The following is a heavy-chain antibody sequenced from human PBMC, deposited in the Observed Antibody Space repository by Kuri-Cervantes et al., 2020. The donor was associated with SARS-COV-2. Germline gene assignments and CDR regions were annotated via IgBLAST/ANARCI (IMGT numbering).Heavy chain of an antibody. Sequence: GGSLRLSCAASGFTLSSYGMHWVRQAPGKGLEWVAFIRYDGSNKYYADSVKGRFTISRDDSKNTLYLQMNSLRAEDTAVYYCAKDRSSSWLWYFDLWGRGTLVTVSS. D-gene: IGHD6-13*01. CDR2: IRYDGSNK. CDR3: AKDRSSSWLWYFDL. J-gene: IGHJ2*01. V-gene: IGHV3-30*02. CDR1: GFTLSSYG.